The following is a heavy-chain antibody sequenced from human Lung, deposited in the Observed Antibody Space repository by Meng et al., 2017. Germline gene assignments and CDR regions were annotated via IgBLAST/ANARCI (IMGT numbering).Heavy chain of an antibody. CDR1: GYIFTNYD. Sequence: QFQLMQSGADAKKPGASMKVSCKASGYIFTNYDISWVRQAPGQGLEWMGWISVKNGEAKYPQNFQGRVTMTTDTTTSTAYMELRSLTSDDTAVYYCARYVPNGSFWYFDFWGRGTLVTVSS. CDR3: ARYVPNGSFWYFDF. CDR2: ISVKNGEA. V-gene: IGHV1-18*01. D-gene: IGHD6-13*01. J-gene: IGHJ2*01.